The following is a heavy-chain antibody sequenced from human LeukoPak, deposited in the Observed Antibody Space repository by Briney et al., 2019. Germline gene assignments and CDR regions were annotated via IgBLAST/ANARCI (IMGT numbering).Heavy chain of an antibody. CDR2: ISGSGGST. Sequence: GGSLRLSCAASGFTFSSYAMSWVRQAPGKGLEWVSAISGSGGSTYYADSVKGRFTISRDNSKNTLYLQMNSLKTEDTAVYYCTTDPGSTFDYWGQGTLVTVSS. CDR1: GFTFSSYA. CDR3: TTDPGSTFDY. V-gene: IGHV3-23*01. D-gene: IGHD1-26*01. J-gene: IGHJ4*02.